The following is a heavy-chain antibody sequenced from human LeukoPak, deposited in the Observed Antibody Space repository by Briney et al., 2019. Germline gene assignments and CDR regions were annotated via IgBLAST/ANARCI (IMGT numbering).Heavy chain of an antibody. D-gene: IGHD5-18*01. V-gene: IGHV3-7*01. CDR2: IKQDGSEK. J-gene: IGHJ4*02. Sequence: PGGSLRLSCAASGFTFSSYWMSWVRQAPGKGLEWVANIKQDGSEKYYVDSVKGRFTISRDNAKNSLYLQMNSLRAEDTAVYYCARDPRTWIQLWPPDYWGQGTLVTVSS. CDR3: ARDPRTWIQLWPPDY. CDR1: GFTFSSYW.